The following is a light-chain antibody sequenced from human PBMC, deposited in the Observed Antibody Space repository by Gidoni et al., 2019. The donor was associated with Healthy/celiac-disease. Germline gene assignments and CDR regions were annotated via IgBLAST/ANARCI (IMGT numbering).Light chain of an antibody. CDR3: QAYDSRLSGSV. J-gene: IGLJ3*02. V-gene: IGLV1-40*01. CDR1: SSNIGAGYD. CDR2: GNS. Sequence: QSVLTPPPSVSGAPAHNVTISFTVSSSNIGAGYDVHWYQQLPGTAPNLLIYGNSNRHSGVPDRCSGSKSGNSASLAITGLKAEDEADYYCQAYDSRLSGSVFGGGTKLTVL.